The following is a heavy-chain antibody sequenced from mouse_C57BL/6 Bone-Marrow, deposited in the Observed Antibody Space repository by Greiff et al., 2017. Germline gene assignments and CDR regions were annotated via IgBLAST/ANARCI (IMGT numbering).Heavy chain of an antibody. V-gene: IGHV1-55*01. D-gene: IGHD1-1*01. J-gene: IGHJ2*01. Sequence: QVQLQQPGAELVKPGASVKMSCKASGYTFTSYWITWVKQRPGQGLEWIGDIYPGSGSTNYNEKFKSKATLTVYTSSSTAYMQLSSLSSEDSAVYYCAGIYYCYFDYWGQGTTLTVSS. CDR2: IYPGSGST. CDR3: AGIYYCYFDY. CDR1: GYTFTSYW.